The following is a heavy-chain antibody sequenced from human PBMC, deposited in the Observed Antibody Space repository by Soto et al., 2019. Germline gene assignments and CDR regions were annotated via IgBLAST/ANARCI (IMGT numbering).Heavy chain of an antibody. D-gene: IGHD4-17*01. CDR2: VTGSGSRT. CDR3: ATPSVTTVALFDF. V-gene: IGHV3-23*01. J-gene: IGHJ4*02. CDR1: GFTFSIYA. Sequence: GSLRLDCTASGFTFSIYAMSWVRQAPGKGLEWVSAVTGSGSRTYYADSVKGRFTVSRDNSKNMLYLQMDSLRAEDTAIYYCATPSVTTVALFDFWGQGTLVTVSS.